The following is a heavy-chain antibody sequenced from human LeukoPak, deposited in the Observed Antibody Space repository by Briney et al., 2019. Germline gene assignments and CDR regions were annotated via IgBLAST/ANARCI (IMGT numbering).Heavy chain of an antibody. CDR1: GFIFSDYY. CDR3: ASNGPFCSEDY. D-gene: IGHD2-15*01. Sequence: GGSPRLSCAASGFIFSDYYMSWIRQAPGKGLEWISYVSSSGSSGYYADSVKGRFTISRDNAKNSVYLQMNSLRAEDTAVYYCASNGPFCSEDYWGQGTLVTVSS. V-gene: IGHV3-11*01. J-gene: IGHJ4*02. CDR2: VSSSGSSG.